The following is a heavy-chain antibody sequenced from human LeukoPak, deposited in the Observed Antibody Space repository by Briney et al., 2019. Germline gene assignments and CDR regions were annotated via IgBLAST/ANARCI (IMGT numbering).Heavy chain of an antibody. D-gene: IGHD4-17*01. CDR3: ARDDLYGSDYGEKPEDY. Sequence: GASVKVSCKATGYTFTSYGISWVRQAPGQGLEWMGWISAYNGNTNYAQKLQGRVTMTTDTSTSTAYMELGSLRSDDTAVYYCARDDLYGSDYGEKPEDYWGQGTLVTVSS. V-gene: IGHV1-18*01. CDR2: ISAYNGNT. J-gene: IGHJ4*02. CDR1: GYTFTSYG.